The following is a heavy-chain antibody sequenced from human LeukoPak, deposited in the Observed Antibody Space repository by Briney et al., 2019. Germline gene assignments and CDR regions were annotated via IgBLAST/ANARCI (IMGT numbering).Heavy chain of an antibody. J-gene: IGHJ4*02. V-gene: IGHV1-2*02. D-gene: IGHD6-13*01. Sequence: ASVKVSCKASGYTFTGYYVHWVRQAPGQGLEWMGWINRNSGGTNYAQKFQGRVTMTRDTSISTAYMELSRLRSDDTAVYYRARGAYSSSWGLFDYWGQGTLVTVSS. CDR3: ARGAYSSSWGLFDY. CDR2: INRNSGGT. CDR1: GYTFTGYY.